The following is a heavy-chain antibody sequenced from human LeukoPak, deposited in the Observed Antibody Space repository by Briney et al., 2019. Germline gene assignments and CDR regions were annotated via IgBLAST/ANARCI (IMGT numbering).Heavy chain of an antibody. J-gene: IGHJ4*02. Sequence: APVKVSCKASGYTFTGYYMHWVRQAPGQGLEWMGRINPNNGATNYAQKLQGRVTITGDTSISTAYMELSSLRSDDTAVYYRTRESGSYHGNDYWGQGTLVTVSS. D-gene: IGHD1-26*01. CDR3: TRESGSYHGNDY. CDR1: GYTFTGYY. CDR2: INPNNGAT. V-gene: IGHV1-2*06.